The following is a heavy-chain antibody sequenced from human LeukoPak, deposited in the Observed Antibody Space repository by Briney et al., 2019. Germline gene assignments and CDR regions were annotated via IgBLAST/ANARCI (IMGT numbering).Heavy chain of an antibody. Sequence: PGGSLRLSCAASGFDFGAYEMNWVRQAPGKGLEWVAYFAGSDTTTYYADSVKGRFTISRDNARNSLYLQMDSLRAEDTALYYFTTLCYPLGSLGQGTLVTVSS. J-gene: IGHJ4*02. CDR3: TTLCYPLGS. CDR1: GFDFGAYE. CDR2: FAGSDTTT. V-gene: IGHV3-48*03. D-gene: IGHD3-16*02.